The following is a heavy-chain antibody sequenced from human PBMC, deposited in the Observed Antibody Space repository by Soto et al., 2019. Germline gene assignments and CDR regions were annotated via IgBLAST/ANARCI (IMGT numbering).Heavy chain of an antibody. D-gene: IGHD2-2*01. Sequence: QVQLQESGPGLVKPSETLSLTCTVSGGSISSYYWSWIRQPPGKGLEWIGYIYYSGSTNYNPSLKSRVTISVDTSKNQFSLKLSSVTAADTAVYYCAAYCSSTSCYGLLHAFDIWGQGTMVTVSS. CDR1: GGSISSYY. CDR2: IYYSGST. V-gene: IGHV4-59*01. CDR3: AAYCSSTSCYGLLHAFDI. J-gene: IGHJ3*02.